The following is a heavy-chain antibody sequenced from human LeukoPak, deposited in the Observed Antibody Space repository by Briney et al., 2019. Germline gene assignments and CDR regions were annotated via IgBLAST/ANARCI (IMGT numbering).Heavy chain of an antibody. J-gene: IGHJ4*02. CDR1: GFTFSSYA. D-gene: IGHD3-10*01. V-gene: IGHV3-23*01. CDR3: AKKGTYYYGSGSLFDY. Sequence: GGSLRLSCAASGFTFSSYAMSWVRQAPGKGLEWVSAISGSGGSTYYADSVKGRFTISRDNSKNTLYLQMNSLRAEDTAVYYCAKKGTYYYGSGSLFDYWGQGTLVTVSS. CDR2: ISGSGGST.